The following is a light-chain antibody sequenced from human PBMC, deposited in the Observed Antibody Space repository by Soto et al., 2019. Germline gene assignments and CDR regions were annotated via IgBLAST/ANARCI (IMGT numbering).Light chain of an antibody. J-gene: IGLJ3*02. CDR2: GSD. Sequence: QSVLTQPPSASGAPGQRVTISCSGSNSNIGSHPVFWSQHLPGSAPKLLIYGSDQRASGVPDRFSGSKSGTSASLAISGLRSEDEADYYCMTWDDNLSGHVFGGGTQLTVL. V-gene: IGLV1-47*01. CDR1: NSNIGSHP. CDR3: MTWDDNLSGHV.